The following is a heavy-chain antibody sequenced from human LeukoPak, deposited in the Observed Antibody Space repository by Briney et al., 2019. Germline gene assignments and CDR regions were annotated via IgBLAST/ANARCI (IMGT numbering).Heavy chain of an antibody. V-gene: IGHV1-46*01. Sequence: ASVKVSCKASGYTFTSYYMHWVRQAPGQGLEWMGIINPSAGSTRYAQRFQGRVTMTRDTSTSTFYKELSSLRSEDTAVYYCARGAVAGTWSYYFDNWGQGTLVTVSS. D-gene: IGHD6-19*01. CDR1: GYTFTSYY. J-gene: IGHJ4*02. CDR2: INPSAGST. CDR3: ARGAVAGTWSYYFDN.